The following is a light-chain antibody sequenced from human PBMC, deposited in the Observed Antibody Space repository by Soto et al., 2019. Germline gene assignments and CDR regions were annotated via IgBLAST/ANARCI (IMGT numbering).Light chain of an antibody. CDR3: QQRNNWPRT. Sequence: EIVMTQSPATLSVSPGERATVSCRASQSVSRDLAWYQQKLGQAPRLLIYGASTRATGIPARFSGSGSGTEFTLTITSLQSEDFALYFCQQRNNWPRTFGQGTKVDIK. V-gene: IGKV3-15*01. J-gene: IGKJ1*01. CDR1: QSVSRD. CDR2: GAS.